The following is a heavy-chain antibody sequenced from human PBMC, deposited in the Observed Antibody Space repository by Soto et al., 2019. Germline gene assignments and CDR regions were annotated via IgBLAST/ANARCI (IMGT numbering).Heavy chain of an antibody. CDR2: INSDGSST. CDR1: GFTFSSYC. Sequence: XVSLRLSCAASGFTFSSYCMHWVRQAPGKGLVWVSRINSDGSSTSYADSVKGRFTISRDNAKNTLYLQMNSLRAEDTAVCYCALDYSRVKPDNWFEPWGQGTLVTVSS. CDR3: ALDYSRVKPDNWFEP. D-gene: IGHD3-16*01. J-gene: IGHJ5*02. V-gene: IGHV3-74*01.